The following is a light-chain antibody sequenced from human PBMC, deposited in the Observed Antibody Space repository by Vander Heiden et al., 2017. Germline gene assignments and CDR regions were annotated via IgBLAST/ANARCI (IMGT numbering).Light chain of an antibody. CDR3: QQYYTTPHT. CDR1: QSVLHSSNNKNY. CDR2: WAS. J-gene: IGKJ2*01. Sequence: DIVMTQSPDSRAVSLGERGTINCKSSQSVLHSSNNKNYLAWYQQKPGQPPKLLIYWASTRESGVPDRFSGSGSGTDFTLAISSLQAEDVAVYYCQQYYTTPHTFGQGTKLEIK. V-gene: IGKV4-1*01.